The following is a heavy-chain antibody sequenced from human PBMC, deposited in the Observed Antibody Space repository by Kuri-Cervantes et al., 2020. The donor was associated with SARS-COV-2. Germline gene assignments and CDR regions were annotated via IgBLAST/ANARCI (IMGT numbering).Heavy chain of an antibody. CDR3: TTERGYCSSTSCYGVRWFDP. V-gene: IGHV3-15*01. CDR2: IKSKTDGGTT. Sequence: GESLKISCAASGFTFDDYGMSWVRQAPGKGLEWVGRIKSKTDGGTTDYAAPVKGRFTISRDDSKNTLYLQMNSLKTEDTAVYYCTTERGYCSSTSCYGVRWFDPWGQGTLVTVSS. J-gene: IGHJ5*02. CDR1: GFTFDDYG. D-gene: IGHD2-2*01.